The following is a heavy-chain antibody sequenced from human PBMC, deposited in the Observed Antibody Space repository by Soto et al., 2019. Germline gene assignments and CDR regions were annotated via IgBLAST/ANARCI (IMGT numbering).Heavy chain of an antibody. CDR2: INPSGGST. Sequence: QVQLVQSGAEVKKPGASVKVSCKASGYTFTSYYMHWVRQAPGQGLEWMGIINPSGGSTSYAQKFQGRVTMXXDXSXXTGYMDLSSLRSEDTAVYYCARGGTYYDSRGGFDYWGQGTLVTVYS. J-gene: IGHJ4*02. CDR1: GYTFTSYY. CDR3: ARGGTYYDSRGGFDY. D-gene: IGHD3-22*01. V-gene: IGHV1-46*01.